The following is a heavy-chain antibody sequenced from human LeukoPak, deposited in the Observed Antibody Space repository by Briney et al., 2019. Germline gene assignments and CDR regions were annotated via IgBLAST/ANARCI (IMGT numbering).Heavy chain of an antibody. V-gene: IGHV3-7*01. D-gene: IGHD2-15*01. Sequence: GGSLRLSCVASGFTFSTYWMSWVRQAPGKGLEWVANIQEDGNEKYYVDSVKGRFTISRDNAKNSLYLQMGSLRAEDTAIFYCTSWSSCSSDNCQFNYWGQGTLVTVSS. J-gene: IGHJ4*02. CDR1: GFTFSTYW. CDR3: TSWSSCSSDNCQFNY. CDR2: IQEDGNEK.